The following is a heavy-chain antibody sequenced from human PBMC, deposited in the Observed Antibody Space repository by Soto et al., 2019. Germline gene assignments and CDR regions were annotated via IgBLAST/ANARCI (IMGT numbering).Heavy chain of an antibody. CDR3: ARDRGRAAAGSGRGDY. V-gene: IGHV1-18*01. CDR2: ISANNGNT. Sequence: QVQLVQSGAEVKKPGASVKVSCKASGYTFTSYGISWVRQAPGQGLEWMGWISANNGNTNYAQKLQGRVTMTTDTYTSTDYMELRSLRSDDTAVYYCARDRGRAAAGSGRGDYWGQGTLVTVSS. J-gene: IGHJ4*02. D-gene: IGHD6-13*01. CDR1: GYTFTSYG.